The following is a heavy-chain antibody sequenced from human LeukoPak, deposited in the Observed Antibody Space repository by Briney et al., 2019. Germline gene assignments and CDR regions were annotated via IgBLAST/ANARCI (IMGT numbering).Heavy chain of an antibody. D-gene: IGHD6-13*01. CDR1: GDSVSSNSAA. CDR2: TYYRSKWYN. V-gene: IGHV6-1*01. CDR3: AREGVAPYIAAVDNWFDP. J-gene: IGHJ5*02. Sequence: SQTLSLTCAISGDSVSSNSAAWNWIRQSPSRGLEWLGRTYYRSKWYNDYAVSVKSRITINPDTSKNQFSLQLNSVTPEDTAVYYCAREGVAPYIAAVDNWFDPWGQGTLVTVSS.